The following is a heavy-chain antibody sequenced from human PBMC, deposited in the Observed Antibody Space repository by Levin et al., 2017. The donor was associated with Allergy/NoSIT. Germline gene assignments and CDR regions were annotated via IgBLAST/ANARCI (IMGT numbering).Heavy chain of an antibody. Sequence: GGSLRLSCAASGFTFSSYGMHWVRQAPGKGLEWVAVIWYDGSNKYYADSVKGRFTISRDNSKNTLYLQMNSLRAEDTAVYYCARDLIIRLGELSLSYYGMDVWGQGTTVTVSS. CDR3: ARDLIIRLGELSLSYYGMDV. V-gene: IGHV3-33*01. CDR2: IWYDGSNK. CDR1: GFTFSSYG. J-gene: IGHJ6*02. D-gene: IGHD3-16*02.